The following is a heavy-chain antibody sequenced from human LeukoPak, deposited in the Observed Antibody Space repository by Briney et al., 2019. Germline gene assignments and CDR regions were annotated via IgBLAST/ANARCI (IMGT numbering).Heavy chain of an antibody. D-gene: IGHD3-22*01. V-gene: IGHV1-2*02. CDR3: ARVYDSSGYTAFDI. CDR2: INPNSGGT. CDR1: GYTFTNYY. J-gene: IGHJ3*02. Sequence: GASVKVSCKASGYTFTNYYMHWVRQAPGQGLEWMGWINPNSGGTNYAQKFQGRVTMTRDTSISTAYMELSRLRSDDTALYYCARVYDSSGYTAFDIWGQGTMVTVSS.